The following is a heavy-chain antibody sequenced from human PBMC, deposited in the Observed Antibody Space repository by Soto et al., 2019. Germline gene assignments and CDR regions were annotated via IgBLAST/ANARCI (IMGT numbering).Heavy chain of an antibody. CDR1: GYTFTSSG. D-gene: IGHD2-8*02. V-gene: IGHV1-18*01. CDR2: ISTDNGNT. CDR3: ARDQGITTLGVYSMYYYGMEV. Sequence: ASVKVSCKASGYTFTSSGISWVRQAPGQGLEWMGWISTDNGNTNYAQHLQGRVSMTTDTSTSTAYMDLRSLRSDDTAVYYCARDQGITTLGVYSMYYYGMEVWGKGTRSTVSS. J-gene: IGHJ6*04.